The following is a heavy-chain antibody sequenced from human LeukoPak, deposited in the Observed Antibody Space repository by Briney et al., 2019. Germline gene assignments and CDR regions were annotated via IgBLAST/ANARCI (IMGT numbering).Heavy chain of an antibody. CDR1: GGSVSSYY. J-gene: IGHJ4*02. CDR3: ARGSDYGTFDY. V-gene: IGHV4-59*02. D-gene: IGHD4-17*01. Sequence: SETLSLTCTVSGGSVSSYYWSWIRQPPGKGLEWIGYIYYSGSTNYNPSLKSRVTISVDTSKNQFSLKLSSVTAADTAVYYCARGSDYGTFDYWGQGTLVTVSS. CDR2: IYYSGST.